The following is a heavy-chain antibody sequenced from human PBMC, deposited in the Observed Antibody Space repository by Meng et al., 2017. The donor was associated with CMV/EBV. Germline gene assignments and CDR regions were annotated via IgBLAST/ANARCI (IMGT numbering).Heavy chain of an antibody. CDR3: ARDVRYAAAGLRTFDY. CDR1: GYTFTSYG. CDR2: ISAYNGNT. J-gene: IGHJ4*02. V-gene: IGHV1-18*01. Sequence: ASVKVSCKASGYTFTSYGISWVRQAPGQGLEWMGWISAYNGNTNYAQKLQGRVTMTTDTSTSIAYMELRSLRSDDTAVYYCARDVRYAAAGLRTFDYWGQGTLVTVSS. D-gene: IGHD6-13*01.